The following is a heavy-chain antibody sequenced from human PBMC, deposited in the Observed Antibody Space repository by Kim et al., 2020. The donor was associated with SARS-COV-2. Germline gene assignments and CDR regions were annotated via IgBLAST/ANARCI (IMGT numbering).Heavy chain of an antibody. CDR1: GFTFSNYG. CDR2: ITGSGDIT. Sequence: GGSLRLSCVASGFTFSNYGMTWVRQAPGGGLEWVSGITGSGDITAYADSVKGRFTISRDNSNNTLYLQMSSLRAEDTAIYYCANPRQPDYWGQGTLVTVS. J-gene: IGHJ4*02. D-gene: IGHD6-13*01. CDR3: ANPRQPDY. V-gene: IGHV3-23*01.